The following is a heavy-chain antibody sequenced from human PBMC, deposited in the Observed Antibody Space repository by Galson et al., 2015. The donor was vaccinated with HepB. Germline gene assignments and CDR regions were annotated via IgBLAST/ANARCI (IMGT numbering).Heavy chain of an antibody. J-gene: IGHJ2*01. CDR2: IYSGGST. D-gene: IGHD6-13*01. CDR1: GFTVSSNY. V-gene: IGHV3-53*01. CDR3: AREYSSSSNSRAHWYFDL. Sequence: SLRLSCAASGFTVSSNYMSWVRQAPGKGLEWVSVIYSGGSTYYADSVKGRFTISRDNSKNTLYLQMNSLRAEDTAVYYCAREYSSSSNSRAHWYFDLWGRGTLVTVSS.